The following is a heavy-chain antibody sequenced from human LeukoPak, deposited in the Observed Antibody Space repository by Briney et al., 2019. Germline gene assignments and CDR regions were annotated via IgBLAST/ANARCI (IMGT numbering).Heavy chain of an antibody. D-gene: IGHD4-23*01. CDR1: GFTFSSYS. CDR2: ITSSNSL. Sequence: GVSLRLSCAASGFTFSSYSMNWVRQAPGKGLEWVSSITSSNSLYYADSVKGRFTISRDNAQNSVYLQMNSLRAEDTAVYYCARASAGNFGQWGQGTLVTVSS. J-gene: IGHJ4*02. CDR3: ARASAGNFGQ. V-gene: IGHV3-21*01.